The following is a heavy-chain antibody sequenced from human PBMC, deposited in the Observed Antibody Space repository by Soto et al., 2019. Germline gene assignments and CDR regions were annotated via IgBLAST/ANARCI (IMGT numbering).Heavy chain of an antibody. CDR1: GYTFTNYY. CDR2: INPNGDST. D-gene: IGHD6-6*01. V-gene: IGHV1-46*01. J-gene: IGHJ4*02. CDR3: ARDPRSSSSNYYFDY. Sequence: ASVKVSCKASGYTFTNYYMHWVLQAPGQGLEWMGIINPNGDSTTYAQKFQGRVTMTRDTSTSTVYMELSSLRSGDTAVYYCARDPRSSSSNYYFDYWGQGTLVTVSS.